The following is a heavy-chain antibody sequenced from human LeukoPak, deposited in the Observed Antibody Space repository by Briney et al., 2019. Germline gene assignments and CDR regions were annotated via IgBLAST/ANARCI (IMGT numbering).Heavy chain of an antibody. V-gene: IGHV3-48*04. D-gene: IGHD3-22*01. Sequence: GGSLRLSCAASGFTFSSYSMNWVRQAPGKGLEWVSYISSSGSTIYYADSVKGRFTISRDNAKNSLYLQMNSLRAEDTAVYYCARGRDYYDSSGYLDYWGQGTLVTVSS. CDR1: GFTFSSYS. CDR2: ISSSGSTI. CDR3: ARGRDYYDSSGYLDY. J-gene: IGHJ4*02.